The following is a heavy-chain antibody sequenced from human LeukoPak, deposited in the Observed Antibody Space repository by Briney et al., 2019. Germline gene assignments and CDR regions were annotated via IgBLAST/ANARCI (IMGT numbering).Heavy chain of an antibody. J-gene: IGHJ6*02. CDR1: GGTFSSYA. CDR3: AREDIVATLRHAVYYYYGMDV. Sequence: GASVKVSCKASGGTFSSYAISWVRQAPGQGLEWMGWISAYNGNTNYAQKLQGRVTMTTDTSTGTAYMELRSLRSDDTAVYYCAREDIVATLRHAVYYYYGMDVWGQGTTVTVSS. V-gene: IGHV1-18*01. CDR2: ISAYNGNT. D-gene: IGHD5-12*01.